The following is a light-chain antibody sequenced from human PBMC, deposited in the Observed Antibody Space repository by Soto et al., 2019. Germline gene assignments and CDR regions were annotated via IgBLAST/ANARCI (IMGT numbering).Light chain of an antibody. J-gene: IGLJ2*01. CDR2: EVS. V-gene: IGLV2-14*01. Sequence: QSVLTQPASVSGSPGQSITISCSGTSSDVGVYNYVSWYQHHPGKAPKLMIFEVSNRPSGVSNRFSGSKSGNTASLTISGLQAEDEADYYCSSYTSSSTLEVFGGGTKLTVL. CDR3: SSYTSSSTLEV. CDR1: SSDVGVYNY.